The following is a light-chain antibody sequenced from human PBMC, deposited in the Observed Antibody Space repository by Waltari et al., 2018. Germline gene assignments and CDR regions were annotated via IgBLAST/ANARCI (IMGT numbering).Light chain of an antibody. CDR2: DVT. Sequence: QSALTQPASVSGSPGQSITIPCTGTNNDVGASKFVSWYQPHPGRAPQLMIYDVTERPSGISYRFSGSKSANTASLTISGLLPEDEAIYYCCSFTATHTLLFGGGTTVTVL. V-gene: IGLV2-14*03. CDR1: NNDVGASKF. CDR3: CSFTATHTLL. J-gene: IGLJ2*01.